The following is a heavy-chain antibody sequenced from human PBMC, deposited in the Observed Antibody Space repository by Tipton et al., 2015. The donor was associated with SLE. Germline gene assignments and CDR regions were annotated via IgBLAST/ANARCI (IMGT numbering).Heavy chain of an antibody. CDR2: IYYSGTSGTT. V-gene: IGHV4-59*12. CDR1: GGSISGYY. J-gene: IGHJ5*02. D-gene: IGHD2-21*01. CDR3: ARAGGGDSNWFDP. Sequence: TLSLTCTVSGGSISGYYWSWIRQPPGKGLEWIGYIYYSGTSGTTNYNPSLKSRGSISVDTSKNQFPLKLSSVTAADTAVYYCARAGGGDSNWFDPWGQGTLVTVSS.